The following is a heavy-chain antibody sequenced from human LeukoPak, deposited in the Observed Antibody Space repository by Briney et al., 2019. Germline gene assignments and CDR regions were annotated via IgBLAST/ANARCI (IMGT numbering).Heavy chain of an antibody. CDR2: ISTNGGST. J-gene: IGHJ4*02. D-gene: IGHD5-18*01. V-gene: IGHV3-64*02. CDR3: ARGGGRNTAMVWALDY. CDR1: EFTFSSYG. Sequence: GGSLRLSCAASEFTFSSYGMHWVRQAPGKGLEYVSGISTNGGSTYYADSVKGRFTISRDNSKNTLFLQMGSLRDEDMAVYYCARGGGRNTAMVWALDYWGQGTLVTVSS.